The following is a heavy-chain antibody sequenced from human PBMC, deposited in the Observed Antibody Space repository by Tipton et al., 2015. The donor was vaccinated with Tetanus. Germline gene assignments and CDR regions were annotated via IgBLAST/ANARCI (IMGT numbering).Heavy chain of an antibody. V-gene: IGHV3-33*01. J-gene: IGHJ4*02. CDR3: ARDRAIAVAGTTSVYFDY. Sequence: SLRLSCAASGFTFSSYGMHWVRQAPGKGLEWVAVIWYDGSNKYYADSVKGRFTISRDNSKNTLYLQMNSLRAEDTAVYYCARDRAIAVAGTTSVYFDYWGQGTLVTVSS. CDR1: GFTFSSYG. D-gene: IGHD6-19*01. CDR2: IWYDGSNK.